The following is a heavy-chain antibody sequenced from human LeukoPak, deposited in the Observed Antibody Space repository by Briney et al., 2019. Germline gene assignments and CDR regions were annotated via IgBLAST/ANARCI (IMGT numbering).Heavy chain of an antibody. V-gene: IGHV4-34*01. CDR2: INHSGST. CDR1: GGSFSGYY. Sequence: SATRSLTCAVYGGSFSGYYWRGIRQPPGKGVGGIGEINHSGSTNYNPSLKSRVTISVDTSKTQFSLKLSSVTAADTAVYYCARDGNRRWNWFDPWGQGTLVTVSS. J-gene: IGHJ5*02. CDR3: ARDGNRRWNWFDP. D-gene: IGHD4-23*01.